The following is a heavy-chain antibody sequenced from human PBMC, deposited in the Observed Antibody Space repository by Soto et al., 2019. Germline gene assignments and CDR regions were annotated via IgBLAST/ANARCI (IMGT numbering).Heavy chain of an antibody. CDR3: ARDRNSRTYYDFWSGFDL. CDR1: GGTFISYA. CDR2: IMPISAIT. V-gene: IGHV1-69*13. D-gene: IGHD3-3*01. Sequence: SVKVSCKASGGTFISYAISWVRQAPGQGLEWMGGIMPISAITNYAQKFQGRVTITADESTSTAYMELSSLRSEDMAVYYCARDRNSRTYYDFWSGFDLWGQGTLVTVSS. J-gene: IGHJ5*02.